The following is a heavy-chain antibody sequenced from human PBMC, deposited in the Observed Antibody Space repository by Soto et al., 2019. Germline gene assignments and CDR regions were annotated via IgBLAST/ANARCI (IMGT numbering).Heavy chain of an antibody. J-gene: IGHJ4*02. CDR3: ARGPNGGNIYYFAY. CDR2: INPIGGTT. D-gene: IGHD2-15*01. V-gene: IGHV1-46*01. Sequence: ASVKVSCKASGYTFINYYMHWVRQAPGQGLEWMGIINPIGGTTHYAQKFQGRVTMTRDTSTSTVYMELSSLGSEDTAVYYCARGPNGGNIYYFAYWGQGTLVTVSS. CDR1: GYTFINYY.